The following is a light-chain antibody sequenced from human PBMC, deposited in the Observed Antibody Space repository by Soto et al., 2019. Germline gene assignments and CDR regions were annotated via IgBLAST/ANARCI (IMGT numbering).Light chain of an antibody. CDR3: QQYNNRPPWT. CDR1: QSVTTN. V-gene: IGKV3-15*01. Sequence: EIVMTQSPATLSVSPLDISTLSFRSSQSVTTNLAWYHQRPGQAPRLLTHGASTRASGIPARFSGSGSGTEFTLIIDSLQSEDFAVYYCQQYNNRPPWTFGQGTKVDIK. J-gene: IGKJ1*01. CDR2: GAS.